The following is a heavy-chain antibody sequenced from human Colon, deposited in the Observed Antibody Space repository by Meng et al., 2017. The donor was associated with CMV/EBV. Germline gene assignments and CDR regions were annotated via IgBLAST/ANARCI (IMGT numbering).Heavy chain of an antibody. CDR3: ARDSQEFTITNWLDP. Sequence: GGSLRLSCAASGFTFSKYSINWVRQAPGKGLEWVSSISSSSSDIYYADSVKGRFTISRDNVKNSLYLQMNSLRAEDTAVYYCARDSQEFTITNWLDPWGQGTLVTVSS. V-gene: IGHV3-21*01. D-gene: IGHD3-10*01. CDR1: GFTFSKYS. J-gene: IGHJ5*02. CDR2: ISSSSSDI.